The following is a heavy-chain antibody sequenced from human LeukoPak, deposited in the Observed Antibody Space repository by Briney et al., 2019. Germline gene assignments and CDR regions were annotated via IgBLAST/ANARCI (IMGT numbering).Heavy chain of an antibody. D-gene: IGHD1-7*01. CDR1: GGSISSYY. J-gene: IGHJ6*03. V-gene: IGHV4-4*09. Sequence: SETLSLTCTVSGGSISSYYWSWIRQPPGKGLEWIGYIYTSGSTNYNPSLNSRVTISVDTSKNQFSLKLSSVTAADTAVYYCARHGKELSYYYYYMDVWGEGTTVTVSS. CDR2: IYTSGST. CDR3: ARHGKELSYYYYYMDV.